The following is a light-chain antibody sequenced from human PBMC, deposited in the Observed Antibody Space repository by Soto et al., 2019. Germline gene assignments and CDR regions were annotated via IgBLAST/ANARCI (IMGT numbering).Light chain of an antibody. J-gene: IGLJ3*02. Sequence: QSALTQPRSVSGSPGQSVTISCTGSSSDVGGYNHVSWYQQHPGKAPKVIIYDVTKRPSGVPDRFSGSKSGNTASLTISGLQAEDEADYYCCSYAGSYTWVFGGGTKVTVL. V-gene: IGLV2-11*01. CDR1: SSDVGGYNH. CDR3: CSYAGSYTWV. CDR2: DVT.